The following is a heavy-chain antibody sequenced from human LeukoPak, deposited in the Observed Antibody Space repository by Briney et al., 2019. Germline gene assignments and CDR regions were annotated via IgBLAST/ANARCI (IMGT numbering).Heavy chain of an antibody. Sequence: PSETLSLTCTVSGGSIGSGGYYWSWIRQPPGKGLEWIGEINRSGSTNYNSSLSLKSRVTISVDTSKNQFSLKLRSVTAADTAVYYCAVSAAALFDPWGQGTLVTVSS. CDR3: AVSAAALFDP. CDR1: GGSIGSGGYY. V-gene: IGHV4-61*08. J-gene: IGHJ5*02. CDR2: INRSGST. D-gene: IGHD6-6*01.